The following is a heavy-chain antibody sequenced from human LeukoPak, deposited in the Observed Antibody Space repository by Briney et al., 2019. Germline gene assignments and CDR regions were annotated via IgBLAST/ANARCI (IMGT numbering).Heavy chain of an antibody. V-gene: IGHV3-7*01. Sequence: GGSLRLSCATSGFTFSRYLMTWVRQAPGKGLESVATVKEDGGEGYYVDSVKGRFTISRDNAKNSVFLQMNNLRVEDTAMYYCARDSGGNDHWGQGLLVTVSS. CDR3: ARDSGGNDH. CDR1: GFTFSRYL. D-gene: IGHD3-16*01. CDR2: VKEDGGEG. J-gene: IGHJ4*02.